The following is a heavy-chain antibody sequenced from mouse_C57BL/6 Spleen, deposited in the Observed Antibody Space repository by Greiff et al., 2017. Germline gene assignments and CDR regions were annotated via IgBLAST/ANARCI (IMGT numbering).Heavy chain of an antibody. D-gene: IGHD1-1*01. J-gene: IGHJ3*01. V-gene: IGHV14-1*01. CDR3: TTYYYGSSSAWFAY. CDR1: GFNIKDYY. CDR2: IDPEDGDT. Sequence: VQLQQSGAELVRPGASVKLSCTASGFNIKDYYMHWVKQRPEQGLEWIGRIDPEDGDTDYAPNFQGKATMTADTSANTAYLPLSSLTSEDTAVYSCTTYYYGSSSAWFAYWGQGTLVTVSA.